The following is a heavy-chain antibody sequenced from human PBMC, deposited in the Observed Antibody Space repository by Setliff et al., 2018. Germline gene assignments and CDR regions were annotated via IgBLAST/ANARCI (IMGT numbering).Heavy chain of an antibody. D-gene: IGHD3-22*01. CDR1: GYTFTEYL. J-gene: IGHJ4*02. V-gene: IGHV5-51*01. CDR2: IFPGDSAT. Sequence: LGESLKISCKGSGYTFTEYLIGWVRQMPGKGLEWMGIIFPGDSATKYSPSFQGQVTMSVDKSINTAYLQWSSLRASDTAMYYCARRRYYDSSGYYYFDYWGQGTLVTVSS. CDR3: ARRRYYDSSGYYYFDY.